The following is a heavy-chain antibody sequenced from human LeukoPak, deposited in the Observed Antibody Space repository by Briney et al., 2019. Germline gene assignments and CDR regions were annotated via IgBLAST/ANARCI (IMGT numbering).Heavy chain of an antibody. CDR3: ARALKYYYGSDSYGMDV. V-gene: IGHV4-31*03. CDR1: GGSISSGGHY. Sequence: SETLSLTCTVSGGSISSGGHYWSWIRQHPGKGLEWIGYIYYSGSTYYNPSLKSRVTISVDTSKNQFSLKLSSVTAADTAVYYCARALKYYYGSDSYGMDVWGQGTTVTVSS. D-gene: IGHD3-10*01. CDR2: IYYSGST. J-gene: IGHJ6*02.